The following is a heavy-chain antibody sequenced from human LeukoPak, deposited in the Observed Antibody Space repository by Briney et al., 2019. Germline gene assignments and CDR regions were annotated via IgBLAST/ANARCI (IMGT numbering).Heavy chain of an antibody. CDR1: GFTFSSYG. CDR2: IWYDGSNK. V-gene: IGHV3-33*01. Sequence: PGGSLRLSCAASGFTFSSYGMHWVRQPPGKGLEWVAVIWYDGSNKYYAASVKGRFTISGDNSKNTLYLQMNSLRAEDTAVYYCARDLDYYGSGSYYNAHSPFDYWGQGTLVTVSS. D-gene: IGHD3-10*01. J-gene: IGHJ4*02. CDR3: ARDLDYYGSGSYYNAHSPFDY.